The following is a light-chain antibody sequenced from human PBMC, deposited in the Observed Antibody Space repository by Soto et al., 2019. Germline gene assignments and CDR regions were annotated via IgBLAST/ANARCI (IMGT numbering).Light chain of an antibody. CDR1: QTVSSK. CDR3: QQYNDWPPQLT. V-gene: IGKV3-15*01. J-gene: IGKJ4*01. CDR2: GAS. Sequence: EIVMTQSPATLSVSVGERATLSCRASQTVSSKLAWYQKKPGQVPRLLIYGASTRATGIPARCSGSGSGTEFTLTISSLQSEDFAVYYCQQYNDWPPQLTFGGGTKVEIK.